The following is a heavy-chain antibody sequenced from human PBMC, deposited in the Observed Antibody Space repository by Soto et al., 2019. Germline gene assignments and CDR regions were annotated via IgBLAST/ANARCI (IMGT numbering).Heavy chain of an antibody. Sequence: QVQLVQSGAEVKKPGASVKVSCKASGYTFTSYGISWVRQAPGQGLEWMGWISAYNGNTNYAQKLQGRVTMTTDTSTSTAYMGLRSLRSDDTAVYYWAREIVGYCTNGVCYTGFDYWGQGTLVTVSS. J-gene: IGHJ4*02. V-gene: IGHV1-18*01. CDR2: ISAYNGNT. CDR3: AREIVGYCTNGVCYTGFDY. CDR1: GYTFTSYG. D-gene: IGHD2-8*01.